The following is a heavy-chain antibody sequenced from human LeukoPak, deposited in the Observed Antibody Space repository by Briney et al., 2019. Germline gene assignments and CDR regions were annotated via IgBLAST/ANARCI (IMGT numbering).Heavy chain of an antibody. CDR1: GFTFSSYV. D-gene: IGHD2-2*01. CDR3: VKDYSTVPAAANPLFDY. Sequence: GGSLRLSCAASGFTFSSYVVTWVRQAPGKGLEWVSGITGSGDTTFYADSVKGRFTISRDNSKNTLYLQMHSLRAEDTAVYYCVKDYSTVPAAANPLFDYWGQGALVTVSS. V-gene: IGHV3-23*01. CDR2: ITGSGDTT. J-gene: IGHJ4*02.